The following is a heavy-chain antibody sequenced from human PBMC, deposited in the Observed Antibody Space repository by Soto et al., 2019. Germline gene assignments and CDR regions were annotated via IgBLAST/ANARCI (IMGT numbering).Heavy chain of an antibody. CDR2: ITSDGDNT. V-gene: IGHV3-64D*06. J-gene: IGHJ4*02. CDR1: GFTFSSCA. CDR3: VKGNQLLRYYFEY. D-gene: IGHD2-15*01. Sequence: PGGSLRLSXSASGFTFSSCAMHWVRQAPGKGLEYVSGITSDGDNTYHADSVKGRFTISRDNSKNTLYLQMSSLRVEDTAIYYCVKGNQLLRYYFEYWGQGTPVTVSS.